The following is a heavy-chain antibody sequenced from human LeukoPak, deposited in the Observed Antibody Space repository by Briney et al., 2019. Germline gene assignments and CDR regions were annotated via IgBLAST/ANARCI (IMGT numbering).Heavy chain of an antibody. J-gene: IGHJ5*02. D-gene: IGHD2-15*01. Sequence: ASVKVSCKASGYTFTGYYMHWVRQAPGQGLEWMGWINPNSGGTNYAQKFQGWVTMTRATSISTAYMELSRLRSDDTAVYYCARDIPGAAATRGHDWFDPWGQGTLVTVSS. CDR2: INPNSGGT. CDR1: GYTFTGYY. V-gene: IGHV1-2*04. CDR3: ARDIPGAAATRGHDWFDP.